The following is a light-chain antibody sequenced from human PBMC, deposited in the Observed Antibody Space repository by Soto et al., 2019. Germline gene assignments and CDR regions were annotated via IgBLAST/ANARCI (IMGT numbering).Light chain of an antibody. CDR3: PPYTNWPLT. J-gene: IGKJ4*01. Sequence: EIVMTQSPATLSVYPGERATLSCRASQSVSSNLAWYQQKPGQAPRLLIYDASTRATGIPARFSGSQSGTEFTLTISSLLSEDFAVYSCPPYTNWPLTSGGGTKV. CDR2: DAS. V-gene: IGKV3D-15*01. CDR1: QSVSSN.